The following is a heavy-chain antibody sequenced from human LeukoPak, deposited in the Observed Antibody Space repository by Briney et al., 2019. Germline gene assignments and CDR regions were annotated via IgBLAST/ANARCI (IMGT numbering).Heavy chain of an antibody. J-gene: IGHJ4*02. CDR1: GFTFSTYN. D-gene: IGHD3-22*01. CDR3: ARDSDSGYWFDY. CDR2: ISGTATYI. Sequence: GGSLRLSCAASGFTFSTYNMNWVRQAPGKGLEWVSSISGTATYIYYADSVKGRFTISRDSAKHSLYLQMSSLRAEDTAVYYCARDSDSGYWFDYWGQGTLVTVSS. V-gene: IGHV3-21*01.